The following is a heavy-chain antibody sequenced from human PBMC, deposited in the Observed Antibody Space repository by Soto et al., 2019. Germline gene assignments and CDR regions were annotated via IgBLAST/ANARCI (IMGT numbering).Heavy chain of an antibody. CDR3: ARGGRQDSSGDYLPFSGMDV. Sequence: GASVKVSCKASGYTFTSYGISWVRQAPGQGLEWMGWISAYNGNTNYAQKLQGRVTMTTDTSTSTAYMELRSLRSDDTAVYYCARGGRQDSSGDYLPFSGMDVWGQGTTVTVSS. CDR2: ISAYNGNT. J-gene: IGHJ6*02. D-gene: IGHD3-22*01. CDR1: GYTFTSYG. V-gene: IGHV1-18*01.